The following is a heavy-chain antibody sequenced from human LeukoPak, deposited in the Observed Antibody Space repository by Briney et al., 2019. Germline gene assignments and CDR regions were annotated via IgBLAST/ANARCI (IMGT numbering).Heavy chain of an antibody. Sequence: EASVKVSCKASGGTFSSYAISWVRQAPGQGLEWMGGIIPIFGTANYAQKFQGRVTITADESTSTAYMELSSLRSEDMAVYYCAISTKRGYSYGFDYWGQGTLVTVSS. CDR2: IIPIFGTA. V-gene: IGHV1-69*13. CDR3: AISTKRGYSYGFDY. D-gene: IGHD5-18*01. J-gene: IGHJ4*02. CDR1: GGTFSSYA.